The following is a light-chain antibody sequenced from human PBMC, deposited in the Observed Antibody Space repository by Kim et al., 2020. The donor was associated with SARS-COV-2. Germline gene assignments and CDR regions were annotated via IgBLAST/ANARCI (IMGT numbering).Light chain of an antibody. CDR1: QSVRNN. CDR2: GAS. V-gene: IGKV3-15*01. J-gene: IGKJ2*01. CDR3: QQYGDWPPNT. Sequence: ETVLTQSPATLSVSPGERATLSCRASQSVRNNLAWYQQKPGQAPRLLIYGASTRATGVPARFSASGSGTDFTLTISSLQSEDFAIYYCQQYGDWPPNTFGQGTKLEI.